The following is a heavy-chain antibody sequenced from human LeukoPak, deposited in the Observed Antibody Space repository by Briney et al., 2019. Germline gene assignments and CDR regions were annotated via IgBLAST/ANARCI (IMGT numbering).Heavy chain of an antibody. CDR1: GFTFSSYG. CDR3: AKDRYSGLNTIDY. J-gene: IGHJ4*02. Sequence: GGSLILSCAASGFTFSSYGMHWVRQAPGKGLEWWAVISYDGSYKFYVDSVKGRFIISRDNSTGTLYMQMNSLRAEDTAVYYCAKDRYSGLNTIDYWGQGTLVTVSS. D-gene: IGHD6-13*01. CDR2: ISYDGSYK. V-gene: IGHV3-30*18.